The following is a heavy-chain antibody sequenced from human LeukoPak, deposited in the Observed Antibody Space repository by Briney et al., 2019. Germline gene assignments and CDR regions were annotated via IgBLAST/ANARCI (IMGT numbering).Heavy chain of an antibody. CDR2: IGTAGDT. J-gene: IGHJ6*02. D-gene: IGHD3-10*01. Sequence: GGSLRLSCAASGFTFSSYDMHWVRQATGKGLEWVPAIGTAGDTYYPGSVKGRFTISRENAKNSLYLQMNSLRAGDTAVYYCARFVWFGEFRGMDVWGQGTTVTVSS. V-gene: IGHV3-13*01. CDR3: ARFVWFGEFRGMDV. CDR1: GFTFSSYD.